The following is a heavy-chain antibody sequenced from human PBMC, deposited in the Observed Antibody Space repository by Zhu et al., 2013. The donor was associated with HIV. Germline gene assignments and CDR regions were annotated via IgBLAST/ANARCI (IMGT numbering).Heavy chain of an antibody. Sequence: QVQLVQSGAEVKKPGSSVKVSCKASGGTFSSYAISWVRQAPGQGLEWMGGIIPIFGTANYAQKFQGRVTITADESTSTAYMELSSLRSEDTAVYYCASALSVGNYDDSPTYYFDYWGQGNPGSPSPQ. CDR2: IIPIFGTA. CDR1: GGTFSSYA. D-gene: IGHD3-22*01. CDR3: ASALSVGNYDDSPTYYFDY. J-gene: IGHJ4*02. V-gene: IGHV1-69*01.